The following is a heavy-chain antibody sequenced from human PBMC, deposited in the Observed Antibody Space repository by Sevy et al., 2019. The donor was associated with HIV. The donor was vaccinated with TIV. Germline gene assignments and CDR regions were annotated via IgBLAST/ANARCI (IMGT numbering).Heavy chain of an antibody. J-gene: IGHJ5*02. Sequence: GESLKISCKGSGYSFTSYWIGWVRQMPGKGLEWMGIIYPGDSDTRYSPSFQGQVTISADKSISTAYLQWSSLKASDTAMYYCARGILTGYYIDWFDPWGQRTLVTVSS. CDR2: IYPGDSDT. D-gene: IGHD3-9*01. CDR1: GYSFTSYW. V-gene: IGHV5-51*01. CDR3: ARGILTGYYIDWFDP.